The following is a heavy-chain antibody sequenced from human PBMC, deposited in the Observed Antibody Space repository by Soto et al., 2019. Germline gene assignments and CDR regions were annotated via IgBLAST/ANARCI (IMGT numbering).Heavy chain of an antibody. D-gene: IGHD1-26*01. CDR2: IYYSGTT. V-gene: IGHV4-59*08. Sequence: SETLSLTCAVYGGSFSGYYWTWIRQPPGKGLEWIGYIYYSGTTDYSPSLKSRVTISVDTSKNQFSLKLSSVTAADSAIYYCARQSGGYYYYGMDVWGQGTTVTVSS. CDR1: GGSFSGYY. CDR3: ARQSGGYYYYGMDV. J-gene: IGHJ6*01.